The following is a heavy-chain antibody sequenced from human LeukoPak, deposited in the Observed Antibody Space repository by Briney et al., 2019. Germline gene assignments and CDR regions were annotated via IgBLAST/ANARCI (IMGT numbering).Heavy chain of an antibody. D-gene: IGHD3-10*01. CDR3: ARGTTHLWFGEGGNALDI. CDR1: GYTFTSYD. CDR2: MNPNSGNT. V-gene: IGHV1-8*01. J-gene: IGHJ3*02. Sequence: GASVKVSCKASGYTFTSYDINWVRQATGQGLEWMGWMNPNSGNTGYAQKFQGRVTMTRNTSINTAYMELSRLTSDDTAVYYCARGTTHLWFGEGGNALDIWGQGTMVTVSS.